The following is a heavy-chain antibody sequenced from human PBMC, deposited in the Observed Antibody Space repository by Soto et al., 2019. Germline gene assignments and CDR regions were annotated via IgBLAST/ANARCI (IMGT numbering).Heavy chain of an antibody. V-gene: IGHV4-31*01. CDR3: ARHRTAPYYCDS. Sequence: QVQLQESGPGLVKPSQTLSLTCIVSGVSISSGGYYWSWIRHHPGKGMEWIGYIYYSGSTYYNPSLKSPVTILIDTSKNQFSLKLSSVTAADTAVYYCARHRTAPYYCDSWGLGTLVTVSS. CDR1: GVSISSGGYY. D-gene: IGHD1-1*01. CDR2: IYYSGST. J-gene: IGHJ4*02.